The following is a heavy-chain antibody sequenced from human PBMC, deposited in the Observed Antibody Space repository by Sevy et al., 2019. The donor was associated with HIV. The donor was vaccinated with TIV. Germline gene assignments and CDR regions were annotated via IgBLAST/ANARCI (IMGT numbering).Heavy chain of an antibody. D-gene: IGHD6-19*01. Sequence: GGSLRLSCAVSGFIFEDFAMHWVRQVPGRGLEWVAHITWNSGNIDDAGSVKGRFTISRDNAKRSLYLEMNSLTGEDTAFYYCAKGRKAGSSATYFDSWGQGTMVTVSS. CDR2: ITWNSGNI. CDR3: AKGRKAGSSATYFDS. J-gene: IGHJ4*02. CDR1: GFIFEDFA. V-gene: IGHV3-9*01.